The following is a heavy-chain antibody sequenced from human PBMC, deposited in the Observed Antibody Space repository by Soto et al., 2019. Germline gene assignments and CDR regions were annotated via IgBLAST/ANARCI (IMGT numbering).Heavy chain of an antibody. CDR2: ISYDGSIE. CDR1: GFTFKNYA. D-gene: IGHD3-9*01. V-gene: IGHV3-30-3*01. CDR3: ARGLRDFAGSLPFGY. J-gene: IGHJ4*02. Sequence: QVQLVESGGGVVKPGRSLRLSCAASGFTFKNYAMNWVRQAPGKGREWVAVISYDGSIEFYADSVKGRFTISRDDFKNTMYLQMGRVKVEDTAVYYCARGLRDFAGSLPFGYWGQGTLVTVSS.